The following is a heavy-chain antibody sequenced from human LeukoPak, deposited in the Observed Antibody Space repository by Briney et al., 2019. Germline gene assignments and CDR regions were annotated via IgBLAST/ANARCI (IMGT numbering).Heavy chain of an antibody. CDR1: GGSISSYY. J-gene: IGHJ6*03. Sequence: PSETLSLTCTVSGGSISSYYWSWIRQPAGKGLEWIGRIYTSGSTNYNPSLKSRVTISVDKSKNQFSLKLSSVTAADTAVYYCASERDWGGDCYGRGYYYYMDVWGKGTTVTVSS. V-gene: IGHV4-4*07. CDR3: ASERDWGGDCYGRGYYYYMDV. CDR2: IYTSGST. D-gene: IGHD2-21*02.